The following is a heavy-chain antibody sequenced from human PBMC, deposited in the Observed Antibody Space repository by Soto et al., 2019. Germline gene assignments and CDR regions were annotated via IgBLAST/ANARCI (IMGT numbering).Heavy chain of an antibody. CDR3: AREGAYSGSAFDY. CDR2: LRYDGRNK. CDR1: GLTFSDST. D-gene: IGHD6-6*01. Sequence: QVQLVESGGGVVQPGKSLRLSCTASGLTFSDSTIHWVRQAPGKGLEWVAALRYDGRNKYYADSVKGRSSISRDNTKNQVEGDALGDEDKAVFFCAREGAYSGSAFDYWGQGTLVTVSS. V-gene: IGHV3-30*04. J-gene: IGHJ4*02.